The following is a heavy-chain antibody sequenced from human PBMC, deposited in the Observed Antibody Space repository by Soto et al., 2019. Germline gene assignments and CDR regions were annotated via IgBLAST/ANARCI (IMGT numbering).Heavy chain of an antibody. D-gene: IGHD6-13*01. CDR1: GGSISSYY. CDR2: IYYSGST. J-gene: IGHJ6*02. CDR3: ARDRGIAAAGTGRDYYYYYGMDV. V-gene: IGHV4-59*01. Sequence: PSETLSLTCTVSGGSISSYYWSWIRQPPGKGLEWIGYIYYSGSTSYNPSLKSRVTISVDTSKNQFSLKLSSVTAADTAVYYCARDRGIAAAGTGRDYYYYYGMDVWGQGTTVTVSS.